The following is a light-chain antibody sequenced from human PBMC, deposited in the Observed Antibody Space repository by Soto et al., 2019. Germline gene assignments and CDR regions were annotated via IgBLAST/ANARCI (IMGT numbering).Light chain of an antibody. CDR1: DSNIGGNT. V-gene: IGLV1-44*01. CDR3: AAWDDRLNGPL. Sequence: QPVLTQPPSASGTPGQRVTISCSGGDSNIGGNTVNWYQQVPGTAPKLLIYNDKRRPSGVPDRFSGSKSGTSASLAISGLQSEDEADYTCAAWDDRLNGPLFGGGTKLTVL. J-gene: IGLJ2*01. CDR2: NDK.